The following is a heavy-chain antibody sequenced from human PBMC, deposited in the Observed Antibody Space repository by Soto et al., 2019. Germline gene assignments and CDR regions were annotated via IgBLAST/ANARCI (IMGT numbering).Heavy chain of an antibody. Sequence: PSETLSLTCTVSGASISSSNYYWGWIRQPPGRGLEWIGTMYYSGRTYYNPSLKSRVTISVDTSKKQFSLKLNSVTAAYTAVYYCARQIDYYDSSGYDYWGQGTLVTVSS. J-gene: IGHJ4*02. CDR1: GASISSSNYY. CDR3: ARQIDYYDSSGYDY. V-gene: IGHV4-39*01. D-gene: IGHD3-22*01. CDR2: MYYSGRT.